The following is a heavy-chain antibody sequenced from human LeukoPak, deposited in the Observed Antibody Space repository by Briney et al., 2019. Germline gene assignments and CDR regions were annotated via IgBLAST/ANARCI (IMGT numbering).Heavy chain of an antibody. J-gene: IGHJ4*02. Sequence: SQTLSLTCAISGDSVSSNSATWDWIRQSPSRGLEWLGRTYYRSRWYNDYAVSVKSRVTINPDTSKNQFSLQLNSVTPEDTAVYYCAREGSDGYLFDYWGQGSLVIVSS. CDR1: GDSVSSNSAT. CDR2: TYYRSRWYN. V-gene: IGHV6-1*01. CDR3: AREGSDGYLFDY. D-gene: IGHD3-16*01.